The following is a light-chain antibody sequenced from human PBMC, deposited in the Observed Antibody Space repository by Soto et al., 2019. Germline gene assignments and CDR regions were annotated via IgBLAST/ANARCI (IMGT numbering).Light chain of an antibody. Sequence: EIVLTQSPATLSLSPGESATLSCRASQSVSSYLAWYQQKPGQAPRLLIYDASNRATGIPARFSGGGSGTDFTLTISSLEPEDFAVYYCQQRSNWPLTFGGGTKVEIK. CDR3: QQRSNWPLT. CDR2: DAS. CDR1: QSVSSY. J-gene: IGKJ4*01. V-gene: IGKV3-11*01.